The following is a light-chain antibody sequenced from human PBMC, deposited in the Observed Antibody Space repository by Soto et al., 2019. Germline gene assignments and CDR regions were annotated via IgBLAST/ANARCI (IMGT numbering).Light chain of an antibody. CDR2: EGS. V-gene: IGLV2-23*03. CDR1: SSDVGSYNL. Sequence: QSALTQPASVSGSPGQSITISCTGTSSDVGSYNLVSWYQQDPGKAPKLMIYEGSKRPSGVSNRFSGSKSGNTASLTISGLQAEDEADYYCCSYAGSSTFYVVFGGGTKLTVL. J-gene: IGLJ2*01. CDR3: CSYAGSSTFYVV.